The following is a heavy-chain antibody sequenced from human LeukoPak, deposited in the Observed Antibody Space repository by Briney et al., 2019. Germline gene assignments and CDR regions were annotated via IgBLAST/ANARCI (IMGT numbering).Heavy chain of an antibody. CDR2: INPNSGGT. D-gene: IGHD5-18*01. CDR3: ALDLGDTAMAQDYYYYMDV. V-gene: IGHV1-2*02. J-gene: IGHJ6*03. CDR1: GYTFTGYY. Sequence: GASVKVSCKASGYTFTGYYMHWVRQAPGQGLEWMGWINPNSGGTNYAQKFQGRVTMTRDMSTSTVYMELSSLRSEDTAVYYCALDLGDTAMAQDYYYYMDVWGKGTTVTVSS.